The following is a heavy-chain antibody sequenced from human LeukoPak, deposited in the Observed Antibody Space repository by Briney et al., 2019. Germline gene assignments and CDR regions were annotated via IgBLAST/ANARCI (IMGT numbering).Heavy chain of an antibody. J-gene: IGHJ4*02. CDR3: ARPAGAYSHPYGY. Sequence: GGSLRLSCAASGFTFSSYWMSWVRQAPGKGLEWVANIKQDGSEKYYVDSVKGRFTISRDNAKNSLYLQMNSLRAEDTAVYYCARPAGAYSHPYGYWGQGTLVTVSS. V-gene: IGHV3-7*01. D-gene: IGHD4/OR15-4a*01. CDR1: GFTFSSYW. CDR2: IKQDGSEK.